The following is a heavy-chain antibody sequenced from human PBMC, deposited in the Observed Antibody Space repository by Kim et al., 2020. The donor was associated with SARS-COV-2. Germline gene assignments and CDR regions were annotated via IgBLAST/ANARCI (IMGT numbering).Heavy chain of an antibody. CDR3: ARDYSSSWYANWFDP. Sequence: ASVKVSCKASGYTFTSYAMHWVRQAPGQRLEWMGWINAGNGNTKYSQKFQGRVTITRDTSASTAYMELSSLRSEDTAVYYCARDYSSSWYANWFDPWGQGTLVTVSS. V-gene: IGHV1-3*01. CDR2: INAGNGNT. J-gene: IGHJ5*02. D-gene: IGHD6-13*01. CDR1: GYTFTSYA.